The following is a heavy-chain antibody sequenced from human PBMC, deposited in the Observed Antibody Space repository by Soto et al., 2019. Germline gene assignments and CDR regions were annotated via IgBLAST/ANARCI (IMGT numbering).Heavy chain of an antibody. CDR3: ASEYYFDSSGYYYGMAF. J-gene: IGHJ6*04. CDR2: INAGNGNT. V-gene: IGHV1-3*01. CDR1: GYTFTSYT. Sequence: ASVKVSCKASGYTFTSYTIHWVRQAPGQRLEWMGWINAGNGNTKYSQKFQGRVTITRDTSASTAYMELSSLRSEDTAVYYCASEYYFDSSGYYYGMAFWGKGTTVPVSS. D-gene: IGHD3-22*01.